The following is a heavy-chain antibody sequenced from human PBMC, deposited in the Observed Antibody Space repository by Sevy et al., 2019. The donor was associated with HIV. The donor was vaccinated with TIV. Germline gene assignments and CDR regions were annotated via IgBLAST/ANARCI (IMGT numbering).Heavy chain of an antibody. CDR1: GFTFRSFS. V-gene: IGHV3-33*01. CDR2: IWHAGRTE. J-gene: IGHJ5*01. D-gene: IGHD1-1*01. Sequence: GGSLRLSCVASGFTFRSFSMHWVRQAPGKGLEWVAAIWHAGRTERYADSVQGRFTISRENSKKTLYLQMNSLRDEDTAIYYCARDAARVIVPTAGFDSWGQGTLVTVSS. CDR3: ARDAARVIVPTAGFDS.